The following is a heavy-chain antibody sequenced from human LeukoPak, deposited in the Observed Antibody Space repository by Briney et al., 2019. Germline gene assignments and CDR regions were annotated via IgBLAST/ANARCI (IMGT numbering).Heavy chain of an antibody. D-gene: IGHD3-22*01. J-gene: IGHJ4*02. CDR1: GYTFTDYY. Sequence: ASVKVSCKASGYTFTDYYIHWVPQAPGHGLEWMGWVNPHSGGTNCAQRLRGRVTLTRDTSVPTAHIELNTLESDDTAIYYCARTDNKYDSRLLFNWGQGTQIIVSS. CDR2: VNPHSGGT. CDR3: ARTDNKYDSRLLFN. V-gene: IGHV1-2*02.